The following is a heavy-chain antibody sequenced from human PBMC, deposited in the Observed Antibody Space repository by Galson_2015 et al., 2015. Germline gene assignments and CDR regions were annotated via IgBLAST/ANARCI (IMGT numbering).Heavy chain of an antibody. CDR2: ISSGRTYI. Sequence: WVSSISSGRTYIYYADSVKGRFTISRDNAENSLYLQVNSLRVEDTAVYYCARDPGDVIYYYYYMDVWGKGTTVTVSS. CDR3: ARDPGDVIYYYYYMDV. V-gene: IGHV3-21*06. D-gene: IGHD3-10*01. J-gene: IGHJ6*03.